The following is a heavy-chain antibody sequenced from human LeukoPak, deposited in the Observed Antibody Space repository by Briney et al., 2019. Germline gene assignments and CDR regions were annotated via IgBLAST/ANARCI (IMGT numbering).Heavy chain of an antibody. Sequence: QAGGSLRLSCAASGFTFSSYAMSWVRQAPGKGLEWVSAISGSGGSTYYADSVKGRFTISRDNAKNSLYLQMNSLRAEDTAVYYCARELPEYSSGWYYDGMDVWGQGTTVTVSS. V-gene: IGHV3-23*01. D-gene: IGHD6-19*01. CDR3: ARELPEYSSGWYYDGMDV. CDR1: GFTFSSYA. CDR2: ISGSGGST. J-gene: IGHJ6*02.